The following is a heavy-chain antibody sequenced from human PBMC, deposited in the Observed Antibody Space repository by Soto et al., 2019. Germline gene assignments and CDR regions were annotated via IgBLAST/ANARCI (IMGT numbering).Heavy chain of an antibody. CDR3: ARQRRVSMVRGAPDY. J-gene: IGHJ4*02. V-gene: IGHV4-34*01. CDR2: INHSGST. D-gene: IGHD3-10*01. Sequence: SETLSLTCAVYGGSFSGYYWSWIRQPPGKGLEWIGEINHSGSTNYNPSLKSRVTISVDTSKNQFSLKLSSVTAADTAVYYCARQRRVSMVRGAPDYWGQGTLVTVSS. CDR1: GGSFSGYY.